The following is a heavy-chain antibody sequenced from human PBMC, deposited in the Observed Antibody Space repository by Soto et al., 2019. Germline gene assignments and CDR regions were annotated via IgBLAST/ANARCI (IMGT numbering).Heavy chain of an antibody. J-gene: IGHJ4*02. V-gene: IGHV4-30-4*01. CDR3: ARDIGNYGGTDY. CDR1: GGSISSGDYY. Sequence: SETPSLTCTVSGGSISSGDYYWSWIRQPPGKGLEWIGYIYYSGSTYYNPSLKSRVTISVDTSKNQFSLKLSSVTAADTAVYYCARDIGNYGGTDYWGQGTLVTVSS. D-gene: IGHD4-17*01. CDR2: IYYSGST.